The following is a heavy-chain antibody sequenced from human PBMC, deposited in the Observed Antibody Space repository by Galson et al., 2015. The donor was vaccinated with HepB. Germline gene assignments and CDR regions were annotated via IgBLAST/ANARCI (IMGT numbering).Heavy chain of an antibody. CDR2: ISGSGGST. J-gene: IGHJ6*02. D-gene: IGHD1-26*01. Sequence: SLRLSCAASGFTFSSYAMSWVRQAPGKGLEWVSAISGSGGSTYYADSVKGRFTISRDNSKNTLYLQMNSLRAEDTAVYYCAKTAEPHYYYYYGMDVWGQGTTVTVSS. CDR3: AKTAEPHYYYYYGMDV. V-gene: IGHV3-23*01. CDR1: GFTFSSYA.